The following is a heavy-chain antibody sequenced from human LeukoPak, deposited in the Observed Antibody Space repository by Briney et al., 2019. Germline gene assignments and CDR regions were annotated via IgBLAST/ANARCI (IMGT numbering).Heavy chain of an antibody. V-gene: IGHV4-59*01. CDR3: QKTAYDILTGYYSGPPDAFDI. J-gene: IGHJ3*02. D-gene: IGHD3-9*01. Sequence: PSETLSLTCTVSGGSISSYYWSWIRQPPGKGLERIGYIYYSGSTNYNPSLKSRVTISVDTSKNQFSLKLSSVTAADPVFFFKQKTAYDILTGYYSGPPDAFDIWGQGTMVTVSS. CDR2: IYYSGST. CDR1: GGSISSYY.